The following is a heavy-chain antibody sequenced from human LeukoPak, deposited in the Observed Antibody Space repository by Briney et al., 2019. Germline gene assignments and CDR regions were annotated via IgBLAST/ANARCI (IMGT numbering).Heavy chain of an antibody. J-gene: IGHJ4*02. CDR3: ARGPQTISYFDY. Sequence: HPGGSLRLSCAASGFTFSSYAMSWVRQAPGKGLEWVSAISGSGGSTYYADSVKGRFTISRDNSKNTLYLQMNSLRIEDTAVYYCARGPQTISYFDYWGQGTLVTVSS. CDR1: GFTFSSYA. CDR2: ISGSGGST. V-gene: IGHV3-23*01. D-gene: IGHD4/OR15-4a*01.